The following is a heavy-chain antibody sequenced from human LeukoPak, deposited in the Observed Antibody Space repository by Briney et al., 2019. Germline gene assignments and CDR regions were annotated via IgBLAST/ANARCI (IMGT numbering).Heavy chain of an antibody. Sequence: EASVTVSCKASGYTFTSYYMHWVRQAPGQGLEWMGLINPSGGSTSYAQKFQGRVTMTRDTSTSTVYMELSSLRSEDTAVYYCARALGRIAAAGTRYFDYWGQGTLVTVSS. CDR1: GYTFTSYY. CDR2: INPSGGST. V-gene: IGHV1-46*01. CDR3: ARALGRIAAAGTRYFDY. J-gene: IGHJ4*02. D-gene: IGHD6-13*01.